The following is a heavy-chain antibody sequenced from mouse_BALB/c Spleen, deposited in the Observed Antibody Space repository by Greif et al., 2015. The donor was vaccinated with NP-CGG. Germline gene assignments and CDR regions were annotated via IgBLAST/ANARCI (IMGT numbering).Heavy chain of an antibody. CDR3: AKGQLGLRPYFDY. CDR1: GYTFTSYT. CDR2: INPSSGYT. D-gene: IGHD3-1*01. Sequence: VQLQESGAELARPGASVKMSCKASGYTFTSYTMHWVKQRPGQGLGWIGYINPSSGYTNYNQKFKDKATLTADKSSSTAYMQLSSLTSEDSAVYYCAKGQLGLRPYFDYWGQGTTLTVSS. J-gene: IGHJ2*01. V-gene: IGHV1-4*01.